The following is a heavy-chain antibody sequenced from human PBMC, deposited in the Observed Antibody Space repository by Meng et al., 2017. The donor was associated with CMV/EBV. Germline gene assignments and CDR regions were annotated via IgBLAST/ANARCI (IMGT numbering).Heavy chain of an antibody. Sequence: GESLKISCAASGFTFSSYAMSWVRQAPGKGLEWVSVIYSGGSTYYADSVKGRFTISRDNSKNTLYLQMNSLRAEDTAVYYCATAYCSSTSCYPWGQGTLVTVS. CDR3: ATAYCSSTSCYP. V-gene: IGHV3-53*01. D-gene: IGHD2-2*01. J-gene: IGHJ5*02. CDR2: IYSGGST. CDR1: GFTFSSYA.